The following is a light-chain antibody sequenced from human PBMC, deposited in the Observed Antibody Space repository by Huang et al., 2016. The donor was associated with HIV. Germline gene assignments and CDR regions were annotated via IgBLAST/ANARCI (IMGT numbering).Light chain of an antibody. CDR3: MQALQTPV. CDR1: QSLLHSNGYNY. Sequence: IVMTQSPLSLPVTPGEPASISCRSSQSLLHSNGYNYLDWYLQKPGQSPQLLIYLGSNRASGGPDRFSGSGSGTDFTLKISRVEAEDVGIYYCMQALQTPVFGPGTRVDIK. J-gene: IGKJ3*01. V-gene: IGKV2-28*01. CDR2: LGS.